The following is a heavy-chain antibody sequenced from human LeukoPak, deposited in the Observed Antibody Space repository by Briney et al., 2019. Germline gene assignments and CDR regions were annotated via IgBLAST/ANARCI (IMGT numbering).Heavy chain of an antibody. Sequence: SETLSLTCTVSGGSISSSSYYWGWIRQPPGKGLEWIGSIYYSGSTYYNPSLKSRVTISVDTSKNQFSLKLSSVTAADTAVYYCARVDGSCSGGSCPSGNWFDPWGQGTLVTVSS. D-gene: IGHD2-15*01. CDR2: IYYSGST. V-gene: IGHV4-39*07. J-gene: IGHJ5*02. CDR3: ARVDGSCSGGSCPSGNWFDP. CDR1: GGSISSSSYY.